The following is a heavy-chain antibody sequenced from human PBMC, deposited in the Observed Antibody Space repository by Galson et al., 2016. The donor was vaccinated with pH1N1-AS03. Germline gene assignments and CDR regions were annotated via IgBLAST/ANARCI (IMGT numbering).Heavy chain of an antibody. CDR2: IIPSDGRT. CDR1: GYTFTSYY. CDR3: AREFRGGLFDY. J-gene: IGHJ4*02. Sequence: SVKVSCKASGYTFTSYYMHWVRQAPGQGLEWMGIIIPSDGRTNYALKFQGRVTMTRDTSTSTVYMDLSALKSEDTAVYYWAREFRGGLFDYWGQGILVTVSS. D-gene: IGHD3-10*01. V-gene: IGHV1-46*01.